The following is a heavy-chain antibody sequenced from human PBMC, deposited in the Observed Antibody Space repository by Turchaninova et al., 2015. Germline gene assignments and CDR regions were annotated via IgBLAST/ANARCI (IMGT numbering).Heavy chain of an antibody. CDR1: GFTFKNYA. J-gene: IGHJ5*02. Sequence: VGSWGGVVQPGRSLRLSCAASGFTFKNYAMHWVRQAPGKGLEWVAVISFDGSNQYYADSVKGRFTVSRDNSKNMLYVHLKSLRAEDTAVYHCAKDGSRPSISSCYVHSWFDPWGQGTLVTVSS. V-gene: IGHV3-30*01. D-gene: IGHD2-2*01. CDR3: AKDGSRPSISSCYVHSWFDP. CDR2: ISFDGSNQ.